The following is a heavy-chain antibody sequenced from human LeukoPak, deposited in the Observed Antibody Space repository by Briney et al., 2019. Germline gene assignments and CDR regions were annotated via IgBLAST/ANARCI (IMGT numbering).Heavy chain of an antibody. CDR2: IYYSGST. V-gene: IGHV4-59*11. Sequence: NPSETLSLTCTVSGGSISSHYWSWIRQPPGKGLEWIGYIYYSGSTNYNPSLKSRVTISVDTSKNQFSLKLSSMTAADTAVYYCARVRCDFWSGYLVDYWGQGTLVTVSS. J-gene: IGHJ4*02. D-gene: IGHD3-3*01. CDR3: ARVRCDFWSGYLVDY. CDR1: GGSISSHY.